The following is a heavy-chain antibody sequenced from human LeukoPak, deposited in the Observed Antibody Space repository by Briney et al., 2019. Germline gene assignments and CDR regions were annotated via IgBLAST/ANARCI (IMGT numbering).Heavy chain of an antibody. CDR2: ISGSGGST. CDR1: GFTFSSYA. Sequence: GGSLRLSCAASGFTFSSYAMSWVRQAPGKGLEWVSAISGSGGSTYYADSVKGRFTISRDNAKNSLYLQMNSLRAEDTAVYYCARVPIAVAPFDYWGQGTLVTVSS. D-gene: IGHD6-19*01. CDR3: ARVPIAVAPFDY. J-gene: IGHJ4*02. V-gene: IGHV3-23*01.